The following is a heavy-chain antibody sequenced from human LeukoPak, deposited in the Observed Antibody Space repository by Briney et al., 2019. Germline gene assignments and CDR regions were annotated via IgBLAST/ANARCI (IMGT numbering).Heavy chain of an antibody. CDR3: ASGLPSSGWYPLNNFDY. Sequence: SVKVSCKASGGTFSSYAISWVRQAPGQGLEWMGGIIPIFGTANYAQKFQGRVTITTDESTSTAYMELSSLRSEDTAVYYCASGLPSSGWYPLNNFDYWGQGTLVTVSS. J-gene: IGHJ4*02. CDR2: IIPIFGTA. CDR1: GGTFSSYA. V-gene: IGHV1-69*05. D-gene: IGHD6-19*01.